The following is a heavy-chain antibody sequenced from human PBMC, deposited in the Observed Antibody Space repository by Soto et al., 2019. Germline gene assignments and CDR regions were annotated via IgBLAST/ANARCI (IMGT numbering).Heavy chain of an antibody. CDR1: GGIFSDYG. J-gene: IGHJ4*02. CDR2: IINNGFIK. CDR3: ARVPRDFCGLECSSAN. V-gene: IGHV3-30*19. D-gene: IGHD2-21*01. Sequence: PGGALRLSCVLSGGIFSDYGMHWVRQAPGRGLQWLAIIINNGFIKYYADSVEGRFTISRDNSRNMLYLEMNSLSAEDTAMYYCARVPRDFCGLECSSANWGQGTPVPVSS.